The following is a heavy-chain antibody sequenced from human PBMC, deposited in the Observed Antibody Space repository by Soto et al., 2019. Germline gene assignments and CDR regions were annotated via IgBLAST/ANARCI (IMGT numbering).Heavy chain of an antibody. CDR1: GGSFSGYD. Sequence: SETLSLTCAVYGGSFSGYDWSWIRQPPGKGLEWIGEIYHAGGTSYNPSLKTRVTISVDTSKNQFSLKRSSVTAADTAASYCASLRGRCSGSCQSYYWMDCWGQGTTVTRSS. CDR2: IYHAGGT. D-gene: IGHD1-26*01. CDR3: ASLRGRCSGSCQSYYWMDC. V-gene: IGHV4-34*01. J-gene: IGHJ6*02.